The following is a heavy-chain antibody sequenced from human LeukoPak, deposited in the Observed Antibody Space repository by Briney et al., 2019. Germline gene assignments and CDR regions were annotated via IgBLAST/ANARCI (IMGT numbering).Heavy chain of an antibody. Sequence: PSQTLSLTCTVSGGSISSGSYYWSWIRQPAGKGLEWTGRIYTSGSTNYNPSLKSRVTISVDTSKNQFSLKLSSVTAADTAVYYCARERRQDYDFWSGYYYYGMDIWGQGTTVTVSS. CDR1: GGSISSGSYY. CDR2: IYTSGST. CDR3: ARERRQDYDFWSGYYYYGMDI. D-gene: IGHD3-3*01. J-gene: IGHJ6*02. V-gene: IGHV4-61*02.